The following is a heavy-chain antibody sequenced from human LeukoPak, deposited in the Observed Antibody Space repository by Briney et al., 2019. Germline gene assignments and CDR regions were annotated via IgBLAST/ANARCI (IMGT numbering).Heavy chain of an antibody. CDR1: GFTFSSYS. V-gene: IGHV3-21*01. J-gene: IGHJ4*02. CDR2: ISSSSSYI. D-gene: IGHD3-3*01. Sequence: GGSLRLSCAASGFTFSSYSMNWVRQTPGKGLEWVSSISSSSSYIYYADSLKGRFTISRDNAKNSLYLQMNSLRAEDTAVYYCARPSFRSGSYFDHWGQGALVTVSS. CDR3: ARPSFRSGSYFDH.